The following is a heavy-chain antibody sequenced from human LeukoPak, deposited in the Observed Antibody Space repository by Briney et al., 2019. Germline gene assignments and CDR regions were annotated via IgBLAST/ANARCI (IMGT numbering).Heavy chain of an antibody. Sequence: GGSPRLSCAASGFTFSSYEMNWVRQAPGKGLEWVAYISSSSGTIYYADSVKGRFAISRDNTRTSLYLQMNSLRAEDTAFYYCARGGYCSSSSCYGAGDSGIDYWGQGTLVTVSS. CDR3: ARGGYCSSSSCYGAGDSGIDY. V-gene: IGHV3-48*03. J-gene: IGHJ4*02. CDR2: ISSSSGTI. CDR1: GFTFSSYE. D-gene: IGHD2-2*01.